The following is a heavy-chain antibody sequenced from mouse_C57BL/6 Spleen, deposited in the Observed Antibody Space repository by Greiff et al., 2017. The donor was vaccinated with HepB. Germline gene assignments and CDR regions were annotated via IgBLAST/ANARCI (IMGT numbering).Heavy chain of an antibody. CDR2: ISGGGGNT. CDR1: GFTFSSYT. J-gene: IGHJ3*01. Sequence: EVKLMESGGGLVKPGGSLKLSCAASGFTFSSYTMSWVRQTPEKRLEWVATISGGGGNTYYPDSVKGRFTISRDNAKNTLYLQMSSLRSEDTALYYCARHETWSAYWGQGTLVTVSA. CDR3: ARHETWSAY. V-gene: IGHV5-9*01.